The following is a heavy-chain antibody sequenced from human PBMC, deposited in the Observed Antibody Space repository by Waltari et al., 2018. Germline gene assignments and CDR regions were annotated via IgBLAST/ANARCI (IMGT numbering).Heavy chain of an antibody. CDR2: INGNTGTP. V-gene: IGHV7-4-1*01. CDR3: ARGRYCTTTSCYATSYY. J-gene: IGHJ4*02. D-gene: IGHD2-2*01. CDR1: GYTCTNYV. Sequence: QVQLVQSGSELKKPGAPVKISCKASGYTCTNYVITWVRQAPGQGLEWMGWINGNTGTPTYPQGFTGSFVFSLATSVSTAYLQIGSLKPEDTAVYFCARGRYCTTTSCYATSYYWGQGTLVTVSS.